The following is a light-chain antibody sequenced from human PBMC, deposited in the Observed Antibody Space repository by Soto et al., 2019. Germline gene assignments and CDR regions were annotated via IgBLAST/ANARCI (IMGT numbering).Light chain of an antibody. V-gene: IGKV3-20*01. Sequence: EIVLTQSPGTLSLSPGERATLSCRASQSVSSYYLAWYQQKPGQAPRLLIFDASSRATGIPDRFSGSGSGTEFTLTISTLQSEDFAIYYCQHYNNWPPWTFGQGTKVDIK. CDR3: QHYNNWPPWT. CDR2: DAS. CDR1: QSVSSYY. J-gene: IGKJ1*01.